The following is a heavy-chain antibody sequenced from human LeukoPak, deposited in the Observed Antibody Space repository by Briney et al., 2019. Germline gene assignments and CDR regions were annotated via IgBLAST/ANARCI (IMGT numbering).Heavy chain of an antibody. CDR1: GGSISSGGYY. D-gene: IGHD3-10*01. Sequence: SETLSLTCTVSGGSISSGGYYWSWIRQPPGKGLEWIGSIYYSGSTYYNPSLKSRVTISVDTSKNQFSLKLSSVTAADTAVYYCARRDTRRGWFDPWGQGTLVTVSS. CDR2: IYYSGST. J-gene: IGHJ5*02. CDR3: ARRDTRRGWFDP. V-gene: IGHV4-39*01.